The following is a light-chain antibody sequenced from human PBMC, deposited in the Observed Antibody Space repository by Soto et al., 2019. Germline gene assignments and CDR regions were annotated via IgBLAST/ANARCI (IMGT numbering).Light chain of an antibody. CDR2: DAS. Sequence: DIQLTQSPSFLSASVGDTVTITSRASQALSNYLNWYQQKPGRAPKLLIYDASRLELGVPSRFVGTGLGTDFTFTISSLQPEDIATYFCQQYENLPPTFGGGTKVDIK. J-gene: IGKJ4*01. CDR3: QQYENLPPT. CDR1: QALSNY. V-gene: IGKV1-33*01.